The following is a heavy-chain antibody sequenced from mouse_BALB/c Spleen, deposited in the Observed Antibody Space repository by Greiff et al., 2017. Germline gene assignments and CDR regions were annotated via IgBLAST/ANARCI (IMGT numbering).Heavy chain of an antibody. D-gene: IGHD2-12*01. CDR2: INSDGGST. CDR3: ARQGCYGAMDY. CDR1: EYEFPSHD. J-gene: IGHJ4*01. V-gene: IGHV5-2*01. Sequence: EVMLVESGGGLAQPGESLKLSCESTEYEFPSHDMSWVRKTPEKRLELVAAINSDGGSTYYPDTMERRFIISRDNTKKTLYLQMSSLRSEDTALYYFARQGCYGAMDYWGQGTSVTVSS.